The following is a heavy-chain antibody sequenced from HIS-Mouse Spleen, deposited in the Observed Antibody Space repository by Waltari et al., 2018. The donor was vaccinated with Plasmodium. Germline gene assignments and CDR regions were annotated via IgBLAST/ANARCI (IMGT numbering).Heavy chain of an antibody. Sequence: QVQLVQSGAEVKKPGASVKVSCKASGYTFTGYYMHWVRQAPGQGLEWMVWSNPNRGGTNYAQKFQGRVTMTRETSISTAYMELSRLRSDDTAVYYCARVLGYKAAAGTFVEYFQHWGQGTLVTVSS. V-gene: IGHV1-2*02. CDR3: ARVLGYKAAAGTFVEYFQH. J-gene: IGHJ1*01. CDR1: GYTFTGYY. D-gene: IGHD6-13*01. CDR2: SNPNRGGT.